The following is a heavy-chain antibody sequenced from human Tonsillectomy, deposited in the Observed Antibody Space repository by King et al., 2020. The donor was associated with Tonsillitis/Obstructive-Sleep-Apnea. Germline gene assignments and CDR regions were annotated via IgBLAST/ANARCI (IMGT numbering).Heavy chain of an antibody. V-gene: IGHV2-5*02. Sequence: ITLKESGPTLVKSTQTLTLTCTFSGFSLNTSGVGVGWIRQPPGKALEWLALIYWDDDKRYSPSLKSRLTITKDTYENQVVLTMTNMDPVDTATYYCAHSPEYDFWSGFPKDWFDPWGQGTLVTVSS. D-gene: IGHD3-3*01. CDR2: IYWDDDK. CDR1: GFSLNTSGVG. CDR3: AHSPEYDFWSGFPKDWFDP. J-gene: IGHJ5*02.